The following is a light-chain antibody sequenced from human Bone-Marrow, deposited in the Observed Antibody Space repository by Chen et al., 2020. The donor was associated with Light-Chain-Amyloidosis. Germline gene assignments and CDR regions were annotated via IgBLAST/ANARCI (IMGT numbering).Light chain of an antibody. CDR1: QTISSNY. V-gene: IGKV3-20*01. CDR2: GSS. CDR3: QQYGTSPLT. J-gene: IGKJ4*01. Sequence: EIVLTQSPGTLSLSPGEGANLSCRASQTISSNYLTWYQQKFGQAPRLLIYGSSSRATGIPDSFTGSGSGTDFTLTINRLEPEDFAMYYCQQYGTSPLTFGGGTKVDIK.